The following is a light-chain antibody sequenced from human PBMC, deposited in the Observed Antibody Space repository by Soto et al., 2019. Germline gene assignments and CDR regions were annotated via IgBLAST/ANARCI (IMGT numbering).Light chain of an antibody. CDR1: SSDVGTYNY. V-gene: IGLV2-14*01. J-gene: IGLJ1*01. Sequence: QSVLTQPASVSGSPGQSITISCTGTSSDVGTYNYVSWYQLHPGKAPKLIVYEVSNRPSGVSNRFSGSKSGNTASLTISGLQAEDEADYHCSSYTSSSTYVFGTGTKVTVL. CDR2: EVS. CDR3: SSYTSSSTYV.